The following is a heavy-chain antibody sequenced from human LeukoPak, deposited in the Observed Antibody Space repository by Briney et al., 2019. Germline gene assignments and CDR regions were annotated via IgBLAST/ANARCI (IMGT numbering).Heavy chain of an antibody. CDR3: ASLREDTGGYSYGYFYAFDI. V-gene: IGHV1-69*05. CDR1: GGTFSSYA. CDR2: IIPIFGTA. J-gene: IGHJ3*02. D-gene: IGHD5-18*01. Sequence: ASVKVSCKASGGTFSSYAISWVRQAPGQGLEWMGGIIPIFGTANYAQKFQGRVTITTDESTSTAYMELSSLRSEDTAVYYCASLREDTGGYSYGYFYAFDIWGQGTMVTVSS.